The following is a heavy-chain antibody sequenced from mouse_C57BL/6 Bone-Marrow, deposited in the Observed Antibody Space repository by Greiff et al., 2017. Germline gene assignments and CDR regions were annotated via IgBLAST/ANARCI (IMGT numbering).Heavy chain of an antibody. CDR2: IWSGGST. CDR3: ARKGIYYDYFDY. D-gene: IGHD2-4*01. V-gene: IGHV2-2*02. J-gene: IGHJ2*01. Sequence: QVQLKESGPGLVQPSQSLSITCTVSGFSLPSYGVHWVRQSPGKGLEWLGVIWSGGSTDYNAAFISRLSISKDNSKSQVFFKMNSLQANDTAIYYCARKGIYYDYFDYWGQGTTLTVSS. CDR1: GFSLPSYG.